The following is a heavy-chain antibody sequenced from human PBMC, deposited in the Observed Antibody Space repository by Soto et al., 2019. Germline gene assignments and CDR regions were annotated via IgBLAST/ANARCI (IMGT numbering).Heavy chain of an antibody. CDR3: AKRATTVPTPGNYFDC. Sequence: EVQLLESGGGLVQPGGSLRLSCAASGFSFSDYSMTWVRQAPGRGLEWGSTLTPAGTTFYADSVKGRFTISRDNYRNTLSLQMYNLRAEDTARYYCAKRATTVPTPGNYFDCWGQGTLVTVSS. CDR2: LTPAGTT. J-gene: IGHJ4*02. CDR1: GFSFSDYS. V-gene: IGHV3-23*01. D-gene: IGHD2-15*01.